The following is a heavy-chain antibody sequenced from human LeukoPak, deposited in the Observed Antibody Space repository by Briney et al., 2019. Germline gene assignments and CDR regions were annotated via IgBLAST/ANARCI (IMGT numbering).Heavy chain of an antibody. CDR3: ARYCSTTSCESPDAFGI. J-gene: IGHJ3*02. CDR1: GFSFSSYE. Sequence: GGSLRLSCAASGFSFSSYEMNWVRQAPGKGLEWVSYISSSGTTIYYADSVKGRFTISRDNAKNSLYLQMNSLRAEDTAVYYCARYCSTTSCESPDAFGIWGHGTMVTVSS. CDR2: ISSSGTTI. D-gene: IGHD2-2*01. V-gene: IGHV3-48*03.